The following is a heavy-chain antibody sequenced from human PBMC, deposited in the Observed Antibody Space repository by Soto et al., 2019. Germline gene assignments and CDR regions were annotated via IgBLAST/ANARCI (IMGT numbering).Heavy chain of an antibody. CDR1: GYTFTGYY. J-gene: IGHJ6*02. V-gene: IGHV1-2*04. CDR2: INPNSGGT. D-gene: IGHD5-18*01. CDR3: ARDTSDTAEHYGTDV. Sequence: ASVKVSCKASGYTFTGYYMHWVRQAPGQGLEWMGWINPNSGGTNYAQKFQGWVTMTRDTSISTAYMELSRLRSDDAAVYYCARDTSDTAEHYGTDVWGQGTTVTVSS.